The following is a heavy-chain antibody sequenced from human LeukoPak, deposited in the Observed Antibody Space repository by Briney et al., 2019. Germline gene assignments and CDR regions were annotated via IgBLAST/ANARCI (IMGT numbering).Heavy chain of an antibody. V-gene: IGHV4-4*07. J-gene: IGHJ6*03. CDR2: IYTSGST. CDR3: ARDLYGDYYYYMDV. Sequence: PSETLSLTCTVSGGSSSSYYWSWIRQPAGKVLEWLGRIYTSGSTNYNPSLKSRVTMSVDTSKNQFSLKLSSVTAADTAVYYCARDLYGDYYYYMDVWGKGTTVTVSS. CDR1: GGSSSSYY. D-gene: IGHD4-17*01.